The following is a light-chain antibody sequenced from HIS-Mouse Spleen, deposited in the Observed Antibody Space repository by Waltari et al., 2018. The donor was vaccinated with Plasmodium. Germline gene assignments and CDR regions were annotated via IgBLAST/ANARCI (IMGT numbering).Light chain of an antibody. V-gene: IGKV3-20*01. Sequence: EIVLTQSPGTLSLSPGERATLSCRASQSVSSSYLAWYQQKPGQAPRLLIYGASSRATGIPDRFSGSGSGTVFTLTISRLEPEDFAVYYCQQYGISPLTFGGGTKVEIK. CDR2: GAS. CDR3: QQYGISPLT. J-gene: IGKJ4*01. CDR1: QSVSSSY.